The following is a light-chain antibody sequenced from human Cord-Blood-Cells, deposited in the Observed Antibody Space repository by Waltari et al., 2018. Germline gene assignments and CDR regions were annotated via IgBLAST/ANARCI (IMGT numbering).Light chain of an antibody. CDR3: CSYAGSSTYVV. CDR1: SSDVGSYNL. Sequence: QSALTQPASVSGSPGQSITISCTGTSSDVGSYNLVSWYQQHPGKAPKLMIYEGSKRASGVSHRFSGSKSGNTASLTISGLQAEDEAEYYCCSYAGSSTYVVFGGGTKLTVL. V-gene: IGLV2-23*01. CDR2: EGS. J-gene: IGLJ2*01.